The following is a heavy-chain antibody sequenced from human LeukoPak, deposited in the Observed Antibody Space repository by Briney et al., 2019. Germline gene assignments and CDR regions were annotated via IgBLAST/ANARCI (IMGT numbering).Heavy chain of an antibody. CDR2: IKSKTFGGTT. V-gene: IGHV3-15*01. Sequence: GGSLRLSCAASGFTFSNAWMSWVRQAPGKGLEWVGRIKSKTFGGTTDYAAPLKGRFTISRDDSKNTLYLQMNSLKTEDTAMYYCTTERDYGDGSAVFDPWGQGTLVTVSS. CDR1: GFTFSNAW. CDR3: TTERDYGDGSAVFDP. D-gene: IGHD4-17*01. J-gene: IGHJ5*02.